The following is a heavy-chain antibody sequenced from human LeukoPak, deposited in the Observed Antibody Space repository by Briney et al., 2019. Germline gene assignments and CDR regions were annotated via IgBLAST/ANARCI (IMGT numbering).Heavy chain of an antibody. CDR2: INTNTGNP. CDR3: ARAPIPVYYYYGMDV. Sequence: GASVKVSCKASGYTFTSYAMNWERQAPGQGLEWMGWINTNTGNPTYAQGFTGRFVFSLDTSVSTAYLQISSLKAEDTAVYYCARAPIPVYYYYGMDVWGQGTTVTVSS. V-gene: IGHV7-4-1*02. J-gene: IGHJ6*02. CDR1: GYTFTSYA.